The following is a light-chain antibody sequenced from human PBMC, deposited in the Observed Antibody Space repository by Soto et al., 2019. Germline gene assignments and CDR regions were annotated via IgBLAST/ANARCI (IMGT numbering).Light chain of an antibody. CDR2: DAS. V-gene: IGKV1-27*01. CDR3: QKYNSAPWT. J-gene: IGKJ1*01. CDR1: QGISNY. Sequence: DIQMTQYPSSLSASVGDRVTITCRASQGISNYLAWDQQKPGKDPKLLIYDASTLQSGVPSRFSGSGSGTDFTLTISILQPEEVATYYCQKYNSAPWTFDQVTKVEIK.